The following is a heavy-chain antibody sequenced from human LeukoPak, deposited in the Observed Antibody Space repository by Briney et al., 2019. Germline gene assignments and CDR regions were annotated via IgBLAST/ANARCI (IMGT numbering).Heavy chain of an antibody. CDR2: IIPIFGTA. Sequence: SVKVSCKASGGTFSSYAISWVRQAPGQGLEWMGGIIPIFGTANYAQKFQGGVTITTDESTSTAYMELSSLRSEDTAVYYCARASRKYSSGWSDWGQGTLVTVSS. CDR3: ARASRKYSSGWSD. V-gene: IGHV1-69*05. CDR1: GGTFSSYA. J-gene: IGHJ4*02. D-gene: IGHD6-19*01.